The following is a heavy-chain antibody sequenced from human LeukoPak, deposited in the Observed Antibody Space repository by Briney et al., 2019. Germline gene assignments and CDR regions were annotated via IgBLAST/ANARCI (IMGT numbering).Heavy chain of an antibody. CDR3: ARPRGGWSLDD. Sequence: GGSLRLSCAASGFTFSSYAMHWVRQAPGKGLEWVAVISYDGSNKYYADSVKGRFTISRDNSKNTLYLQMNSLRAEDTAVYYCARPRGGWSLDDWGQGTLVTVSS. J-gene: IGHJ4*02. CDR2: ISYDGSNK. CDR1: GFTFSSYA. D-gene: IGHD2-15*01. V-gene: IGHV3-30*04.